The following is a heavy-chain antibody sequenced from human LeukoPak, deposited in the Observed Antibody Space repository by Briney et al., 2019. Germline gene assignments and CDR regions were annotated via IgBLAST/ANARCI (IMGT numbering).Heavy chain of an antibody. Sequence: ASVKVSCKAAGYTFTGYYLHWRREAPGQGLEWMGWINPNSGGTKSAQKFQGRVTMTRDASISTAYMELSRLRSDDTAVYYCVRFSAGSPRGNDDADNWGQGTMVTVSS. J-gene: IGHJ3*02. D-gene: IGHD3-16*01. CDR1: GYTFTGYY. V-gene: IGHV1-2*02. CDR2: INPNSGGT. CDR3: VRFSAGSPRGNDDADN.